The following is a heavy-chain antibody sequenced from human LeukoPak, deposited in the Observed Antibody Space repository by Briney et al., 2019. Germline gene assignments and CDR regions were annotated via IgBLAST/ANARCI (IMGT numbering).Heavy chain of an antibody. CDR1: GFTFSSYS. CDR2: ISSSSSYI. CDR3: ARDETPIVVVPDAFDI. Sequence: GSLRLYCAASGFTFSSYSMNWVRQAPGRGLEWVSSISSSSSYIYYADSVKGRFTISRDNAKNSLYLQMNSLRAEDTAVYYCARDETPIVVVPDAFDIWGQGTMVTVSS. V-gene: IGHV3-21*01. J-gene: IGHJ3*02. D-gene: IGHD2-2*01.